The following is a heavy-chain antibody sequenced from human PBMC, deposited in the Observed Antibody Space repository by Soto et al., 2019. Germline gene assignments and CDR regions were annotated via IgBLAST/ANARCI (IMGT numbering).Heavy chain of an antibody. V-gene: IGHV4-59*01. J-gene: IGHJ4*02. Sequence: PSETLSLTCAVSGDSIIGIYHWAWIRQPPGKGLEWIGYIYYSGSTNYNPSLKSRVTISLDTSKNQLYLKLSSVTAADTAVYYCARDTVWSQGILVTVSS. CDR1: GDSIIGIYH. D-gene: IGHD4-17*01. CDR3: ARDTV. CDR2: IYYSGST.